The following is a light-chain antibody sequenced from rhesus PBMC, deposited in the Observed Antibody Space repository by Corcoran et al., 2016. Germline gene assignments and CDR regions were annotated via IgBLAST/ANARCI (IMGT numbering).Light chain of an antibody. Sequence: EIVMTQSPATLSLSPGERATLSCRASQSVSSYVAWYQQKPEQAPRLLIYGASSRATGIPDRFSVSGSGTDFTLIISSLEPEDVGVYYCQQYNNWNSFGQGTKVEIK. V-gene: IGKV3S9*01. CDR2: GAS. CDR3: QQYNNWNS. CDR1: QSVSSY. J-gene: IGKJ2*01.